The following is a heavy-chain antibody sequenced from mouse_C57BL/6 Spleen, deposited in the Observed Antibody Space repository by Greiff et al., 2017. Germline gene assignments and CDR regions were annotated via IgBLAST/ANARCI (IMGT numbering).Heavy chain of an antibody. CDR3: ARRDGYYVNYAMDY. V-gene: IGHV1-59*01. Sequence: QVQLQQPGAELVRPGTSVKLSCKASGYTFTSYWMHWVKQRPGQGLEWIGVIDPSDSYTNYNQKFKGKATLTVDTSSSTAYVQLRSLTSEDSAVYYCARRDGYYVNYAMDYWGQGTSVTVSS. CDR1: GYTFTSYW. J-gene: IGHJ4*01. D-gene: IGHD2-3*01. CDR2: IDPSDSYT.